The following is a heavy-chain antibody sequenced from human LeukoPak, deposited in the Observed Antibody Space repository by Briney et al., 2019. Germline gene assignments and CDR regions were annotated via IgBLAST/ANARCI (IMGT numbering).Heavy chain of an antibody. D-gene: IGHD2-15*01. CDR1: GLTFSNSA. Sequence: PGGSLRLSCAASGLTFSNSAMSWVRQAPGKGLEWVSDISGSGGSTYYADSVKGRFTISRDNSKNTLYLQMNSLRAEDTAVYYCAKDYSSSNPVRPFDNWGQGTLVTVSS. J-gene: IGHJ4*02. V-gene: IGHV3-23*01. CDR2: ISGSGGST. CDR3: AKDYSSSNPVRPFDN.